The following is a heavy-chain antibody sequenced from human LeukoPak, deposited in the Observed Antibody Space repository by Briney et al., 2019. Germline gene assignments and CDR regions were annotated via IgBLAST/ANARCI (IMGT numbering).Heavy chain of an antibody. CDR1: GFTFSSYS. Sequence: GGSLRLSCAASGFTFSSYSMNWVRQAPGKGLEWVSVIYSGGSTYYADSVKGRFTISRDNSKNTLYLQMNSLRAEDTAVYYCARRNQDYYYGMDVWGQGTTVTVSS. CDR2: IYSGGST. CDR3: ARRNQDYYYGMDV. J-gene: IGHJ6*02. V-gene: IGHV3-66*04.